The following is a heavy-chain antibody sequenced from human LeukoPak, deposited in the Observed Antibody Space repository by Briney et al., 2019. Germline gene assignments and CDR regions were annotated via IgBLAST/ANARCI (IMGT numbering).Heavy chain of an antibody. CDR2: IYHSGFT. D-gene: IGHD1-14*01. CDR3: AREGTVRWFDP. V-gene: IGHV4-38-2*02. Sequence: SETLSLTCTVSGYSISSGSYWSWIRQPPGKGLEWIGGIYHSGFTFYNPALNSRVTISVDTSKNQYSLKFNSVTAADTAVYYCAREGTVRWFDPWGQGTLVTVSS. J-gene: IGHJ5*02. CDR1: GYSISSGSY.